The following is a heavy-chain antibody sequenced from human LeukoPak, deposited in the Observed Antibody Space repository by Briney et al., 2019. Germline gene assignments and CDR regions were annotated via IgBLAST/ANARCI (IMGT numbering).Heavy chain of an antibody. D-gene: IGHD4-11*01. CDR3: ARDISVDYIVDYYDGIDV. CDR1: GGGFSSYS. V-gene: IGHV1-69*10. Sequence: GASVKVSCKASGGGFSSYSFTLVRQAPGQGLEWMGLIIPLLDIVNYTHKYQGRVTIMADKSTSTAYMQLRSLRSENTAAYYWARDISVDYIVDYYDGIDVWGQGATVTDSS. CDR2: IIPLLDIV. J-gene: IGHJ6*02.